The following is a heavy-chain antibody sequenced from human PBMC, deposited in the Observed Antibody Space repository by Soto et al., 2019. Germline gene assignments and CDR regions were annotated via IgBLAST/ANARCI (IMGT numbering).Heavy chain of an antibody. J-gene: IGHJ4*02. Sequence: PSETLSLTCTVCGGSISNGYHWAWIRQPPGMRLEWVASIFHTVTTYYNPSLTSRVTISVDTSKNQFSLKLASVTDVDSAVYYCARTDNVGYYPFWGQGTLVAVSS. V-gene: IGHV4-38-2*02. D-gene: IGHD3-3*01. CDR3: ARTDNVGYYPF. CDR1: GGSISNGYH. CDR2: IFHTVTT.